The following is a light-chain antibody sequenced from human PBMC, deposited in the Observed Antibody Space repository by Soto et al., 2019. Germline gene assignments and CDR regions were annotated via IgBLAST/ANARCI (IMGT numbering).Light chain of an antibody. V-gene: IGLV4-69*01. CDR1: SGHSSYA. J-gene: IGLJ2*01. Sequence: QPVLTQSPSASASLGASVKLTCTLSSGHSSYAIAWHQQQPEKGPRYLMKVNSDGSHSKGDGIPDRFSGSSSGAERYLTISSLQSEDEADYYCQTWGTVILAFGGGTKLTVL. CDR3: QTWGTVILA. CDR2: VNSDGSH.